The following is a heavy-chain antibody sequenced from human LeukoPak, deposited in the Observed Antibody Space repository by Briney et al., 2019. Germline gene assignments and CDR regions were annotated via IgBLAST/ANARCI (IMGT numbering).Heavy chain of an antibody. V-gene: IGHV4-34*01. CDR2: INHSGST. CDR1: GVSFSGYY. J-gene: IGHJ5*02. D-gene: IGHD3-3*01. CDR3: ARKKGITIFGVPTSGWFDP. Sequence: SETLSLTCAVYGVSFSGYYWSWIRQPPGKGLEWIGEINHSGSTNYNPSLKSRVTISVDTSKNQFSLKLSSVTAADTAVYYCARKKGITIFGVPTSGWFDPWGQGTLVTVSS.